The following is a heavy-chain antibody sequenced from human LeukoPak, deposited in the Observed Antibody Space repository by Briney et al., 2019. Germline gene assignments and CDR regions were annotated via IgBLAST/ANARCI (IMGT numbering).Heavy chain of an antibody. V-gene: IGHV3-30-3*01. CDR1: GFTFNNYT. CDR2: ISFDGSNT. CDR3: ARDGPDIAVAGYFVY. J-gene: IGHJ4*02. Sequence: PGRSLRLSCAASGFTFNNYTMHWVRQAPGKGLEWVAVISFDGSNTYYADSVKGRFTISRDNAKNTLYLQMNSLTAEDTAVYYCARDGPDIAVAGYFVYWGQGTLLTVSS. D-gene: IGHD6-19*01.